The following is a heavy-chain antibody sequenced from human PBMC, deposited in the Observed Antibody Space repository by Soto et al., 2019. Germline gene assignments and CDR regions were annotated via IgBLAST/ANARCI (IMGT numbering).Heavy chain of an antibody. Sequence: ASVKVSCKASGYTFTGYYMHWVRQAPGQGLEWMGWINPNSGGTNYAQKFQGWVTMTRDTSISTAYMELSRLRSDDTAVYYCARGGYDFWSGYYTFDYWGQGTLVT. V-gene: IGHV1-2*04. J-gene: IGHJ4*02. D-gene: IGHD3-3*01. CDR2: INPNSGGT. CDR1: GYTFTGYY. CDR3: ARGGYDFWSGYYTFDY.